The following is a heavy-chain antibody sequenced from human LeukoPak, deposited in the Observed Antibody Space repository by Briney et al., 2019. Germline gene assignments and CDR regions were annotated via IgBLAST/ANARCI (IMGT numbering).Heavy chain of an antibody. J-gene: IGHJ4*02. D-gene: IGHD6-19*01. Sequence: GASVNVSCKASGYTFTSYGISWVRQAPGQGLEWMGWISAYNGNTNYAQKLQGRVTMTTDTSTSTAYMELRSLRSDDTAVYYCARDLSSSGWFEFDYWGQGTLVTVSS. CDR2: ISAYNGNT. CDR1: GYTFTSYG. V-gene: IGHV1-18*01. CDR3: ARDLSSSGWFEFDY.